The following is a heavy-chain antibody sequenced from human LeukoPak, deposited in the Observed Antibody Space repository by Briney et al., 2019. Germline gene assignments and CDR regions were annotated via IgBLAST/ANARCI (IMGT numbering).Heavy chain of an antibody. CDR2: ISPNSGGT. J-gene: IGHJ2*01. D-gene: IGHD5-24*01. Sequence: ASVKVSCKASGYTFTGYYMHWVRQAPGQGLEWMGWISPNSGGTNYAQKFQGRVTMTRDTSISTAYMELSRLTSDDTAVYYCARDGFLRDGSSGYWYFDLWGRGTLVTVSS. CDR1: GYTFTGYY. CDR3: ARDGFLRDGSSGYWYFDL. V-gene: IGHV1-2*02.